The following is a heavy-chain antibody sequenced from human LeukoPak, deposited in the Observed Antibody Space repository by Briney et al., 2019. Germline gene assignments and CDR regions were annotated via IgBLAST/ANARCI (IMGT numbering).Heavy chain of an antibody. D-gene: IGHD1-26*01. CDR2: IKDDGSEE. V-gene: IGHV3-7*03. Sequence: GGSLRLSCAASGFNFNNYWMSWLRQAPGKGLEWVANIKDDGSEEYYVDSVKGRFTIVRDNAYNSLYLQMNSLRVEDTAIYFCARFTRRYSGDWGQGTLVSVSS. CDR3: ARFTRRYSGD. J-gene: IGHJ4*02. CDR1: GFNFNNYW.